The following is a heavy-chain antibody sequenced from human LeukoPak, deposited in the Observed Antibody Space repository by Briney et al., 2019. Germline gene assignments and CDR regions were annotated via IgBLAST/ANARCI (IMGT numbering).Heavy chain of an antibody. V-gene: IGHV4-34*01. D-gene: IGHD3-16*02. J-gene: IGHJ4*02. CDR2: INHSGST. Sequence: SETLSLTCAVYGGSFSGYYWSWIRHPPGKGLEWIGEINHSGSTDYNPSLKSRVTISVDTSKNQFSLKLSSVTAADTAVYYCARVRVDYIWGSYRSFDYWGQGTLVTVSS. CDR3: ARVRVDYIWGSYRSFDY. CDR1: GGSFSGYY.